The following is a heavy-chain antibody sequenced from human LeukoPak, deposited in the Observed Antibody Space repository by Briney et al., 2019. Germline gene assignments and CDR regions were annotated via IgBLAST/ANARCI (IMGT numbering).Heavy chain of an antibody. CDR1: GGSFSGYY. D-gene: IGHD3-3*01. Sequence: SETLSLTCAVYGGSFSGYYWSWIRQPPGKGLEWIGEINHSGSTNYNPSLKSRVTISVDRSKNQFSLKLSSVTAADTAVYYCARGGITIFGVVIPYAFDIWGQGTMVTVSS. CDR3: ARGGITIFGVVIPYAFDI. V-gene: IGHV4-34*01. J-gene: IGHJ3*02. CDR2: INHSGST.